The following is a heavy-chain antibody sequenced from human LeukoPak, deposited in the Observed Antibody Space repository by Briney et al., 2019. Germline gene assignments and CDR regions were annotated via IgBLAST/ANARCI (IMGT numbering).Heavy chain of an antibody. J-gene: IGHJ4*02. CDR2: ISYDGSNK. Sequence: GGSLRLSCAASGFTLSSYAMHWVRQAPGKGLEWVAVISYDGSNKYYADSVKGRFTISRDNSKNTLYLQMNSLRAEDTAVYYCAREEGGYSGYDSVDYWGQGTLVTVSS. CDR3: AREEGGYSGYDSVDY. D-gene: IGHD5-12*01. CDR1: GFTLSSYA. V-gene: IGHV3-30*04.